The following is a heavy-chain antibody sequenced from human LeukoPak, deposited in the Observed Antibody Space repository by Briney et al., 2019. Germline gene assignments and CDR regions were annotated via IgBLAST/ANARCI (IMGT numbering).Heavy chain of an antibody. J-gene: IGHJ6*03. Sequence: PGGSLRLSCAASGFTFSSYSMNWVRQAPGKGLEWVSSISSSSSYIYYADSVKGRFTISRDNSKNTLYLQMNSLRAEDTAVYYCAKGSGYVHNYYYYYMDVWGKGTTVTISS. V-gene: IGHV3-21*01. CDR3: AKGSGYVHNYYYYYMDV. CDR1: GFTFSSYS. D-gene: IGHD5-12*01. CDR2: ISSSSSYI.